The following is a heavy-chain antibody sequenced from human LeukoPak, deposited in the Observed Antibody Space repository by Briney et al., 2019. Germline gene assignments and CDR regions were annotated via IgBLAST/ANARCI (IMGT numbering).Heavy chain of an antibody. V-gene: IGHV3-20*04. CDR3: ARGGSSKTAWTYHFDY. D-gene: IGHD3/OR15-3a*01. CDR2: VNWNGGST. J-gene: IGHJ4*02. CDR1: GFTFDDSG. Sequence: GGSLRLSCAASGFTFDDSGMSWVRQPPGKGLEWVAGVNWNGGSTSYADSVKGRFTISRDNGKNSLYLQMNSLRAENTALYYCARGGSSKTAWTYHFDYWGQGTLVTVSS.